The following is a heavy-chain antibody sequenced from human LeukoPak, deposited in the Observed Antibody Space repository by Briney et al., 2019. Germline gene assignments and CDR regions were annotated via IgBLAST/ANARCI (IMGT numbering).Heavy chain of an antibody. Sequence: ASVKVSCKASGYTFTGYYMHWVRQAPGQGLEWMGWINPNSGGTNYAQKFQGRVTMTRDTSISTAYMELSRLRSDDTAVYYCARAPYYYGSASLRPNDAFDIWGQGTMVTVSS. CDR2: INPNSGGT. CDR1: GYTFTGYY. J-gene: IGHJ3*02. V-gene: IGHV1-2*02. CDR3: ARAPYYYGSASLRPNDAFDI. D-gene: IGHD3-10*01.